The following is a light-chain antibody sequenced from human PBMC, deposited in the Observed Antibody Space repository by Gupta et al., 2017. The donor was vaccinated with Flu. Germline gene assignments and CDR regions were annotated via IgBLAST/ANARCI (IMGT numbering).Light chain of an antibody. CDR1: SSDVGRSNS. Sequence: QSALTQPASVSGSPGQSLTISCTGTSSDVGRSNSVSWYQQHPGKAPKLIIYEVSSRPSGISSRFSGSKSGNTASLTISGLEAEDETDYYCSSYTSTSTFYVFGTGTKVTVL. J-gene: IGLJ1*01. CDR3: SSYTSTSTFYV. CDR2: EVS. V-gene: IGLV2-14*01.